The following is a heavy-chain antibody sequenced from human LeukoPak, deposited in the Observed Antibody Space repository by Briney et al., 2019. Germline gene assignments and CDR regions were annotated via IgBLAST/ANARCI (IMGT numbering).Heavy chain of an antibody. D-gene: IGHD3-10*01. Sequence: PSHTLSLTCTVSGGSISSADYYWSWIRQPPGKGLEWIGYIYYSGSTYYNSSLESRVTISVDTSKNLFFLKLSSVTAADTAVYYCARDAAFGPMDYWGQGTLVTVSS. V-gene: IGHV4-30-4*01. CDR1: GGSISSADYY. CDR2: IYYSGST. J-gene: IGHJ4*02. CDR3: ARDAAFGPMDY.